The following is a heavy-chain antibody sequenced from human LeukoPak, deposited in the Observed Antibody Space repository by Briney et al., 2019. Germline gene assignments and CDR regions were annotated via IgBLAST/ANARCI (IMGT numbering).Heavy chain of an antibody. J-gene: IGHJ5*02. CDR1: GGSFSGYY. CDR2: INHSGST. Sequence: SETLSLTCAVYGGSFSGYYWSWIRQPPGKGLEWIGEINHSGSTNYNPSLKSRVTISVDTSKNQFSLKLSSVTAADTAVYYRARDGYSYAWGQGTLVTVSS. V-gene: IGHV4-34*01. CDR3: ARDGYSYA. D-gene: IGHD5-18*01.